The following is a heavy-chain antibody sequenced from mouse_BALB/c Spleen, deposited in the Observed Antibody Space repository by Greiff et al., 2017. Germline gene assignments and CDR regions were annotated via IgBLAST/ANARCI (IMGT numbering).Heavy chain of an antibody. CDR1: GYTFSSYW. D-gene: IGHD2-10*01. J-gene: IGHJ4*01. CDR3: AAYYGNSAMDY. V-gene: IGHV1-9*01. Sequence: VMLVESGAELMKPGASVKISCKATGYTFSSYWIEWVKQRPGHGLEWIGEILPGSGSTNYNEKFKGKATFTADTSSNTAYMQLSSLTSEDSAVYYCAAYYGNSAMDYWGQGTSVTVSS. CDR2: ILPGSGST.